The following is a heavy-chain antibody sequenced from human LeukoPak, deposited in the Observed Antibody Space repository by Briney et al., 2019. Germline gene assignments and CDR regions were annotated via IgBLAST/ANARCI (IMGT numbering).Heavy chain of an antibody. CDR1: GFTFSSYG. V-gene: IGHV3-30*02. Sequence: PGGSLRLSCAAPGFTFSSYGMHWVRQAPGKGLEWVAFIRYDGSNKYYADSVKGRFTISRDNSKNTLYLQMNSLRAEDTAVYYCANWGAAGSTLGYYGMDVWGQGTTVTVSS. CDR2: IRYDGSNK. CDR3: ANWGAAGSTLGYYGMDV. J-gene: IGHJ6*02. D-gene: IGHD6-13*01.